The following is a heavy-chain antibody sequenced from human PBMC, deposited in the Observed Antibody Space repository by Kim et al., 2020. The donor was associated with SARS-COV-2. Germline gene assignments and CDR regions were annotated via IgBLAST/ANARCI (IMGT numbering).Heavy chain of an antibody. CDR2: TYYRSKWYN. D-gene: IGHD2-21*01. CDR3: ARGLWGGEPIGYYYGMDV. CDR1: GDSVSSNSAA. J-gene: IGHJ6*02. Sequence: SQTLSLTCAISGDSVSSNSAAWNWIRQSPSRGLEWLGRTYYRSKWYNDYAVSVKSRITINPDTSKNQFSLQLNSVTPEDTAVYYCARGLWGGEPIGYYYGMDVWGQGTTVTVSS. V-gene: IGHV6-1*01.